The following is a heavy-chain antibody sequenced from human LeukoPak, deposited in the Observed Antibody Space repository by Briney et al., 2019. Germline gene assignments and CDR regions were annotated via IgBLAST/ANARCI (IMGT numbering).Heavy chain of an antibody. CDR1: GYTFTSYD. Sequence: ASVKVSCKASGYTFTSYDINWVRQATGQGLEWMGWMNPNSGNTGYAQKFQGRVTMTRNTSISTAYMELSSLRSEDTAVYYCARATYYYDSSGYYLMCWFDPWGQGTLVTVSS. CDR2: MNPNSGNT. J-gene: IGHJ5*02. D-gene: IGHD3-22*01. CDR3: ARATYYYDSSGYYLMCWFDP. V-gene: IGHV1-8*01.